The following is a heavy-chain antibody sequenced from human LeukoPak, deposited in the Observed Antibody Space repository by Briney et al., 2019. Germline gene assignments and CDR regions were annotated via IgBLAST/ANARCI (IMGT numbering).Heavy chain of an antibody. CDR2: ISSSSSYI. CDR1: GFTFSSYS. CDR3: ARERNDYGDSYYFDY. V-gene: IGHV3-21*01. Sequence: PGGSLRLSCAASGFTFSSYSMNWVRQAPGKGLEWVSSISSSSSYIYYADSVKGRFTISRDNAKNSLYLQMNSLRAEDTAVYYCARERNDYGDSYYFDYWGQGTLVTVSS. D-gene: IGHD4-17*01. J-gene: IGHJ4*02.